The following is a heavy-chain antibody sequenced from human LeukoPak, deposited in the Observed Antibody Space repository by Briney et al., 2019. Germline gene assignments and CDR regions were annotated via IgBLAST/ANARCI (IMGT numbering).Heavy chain of an antibody. D-gene: IGHD2-2*01. J-gene: IGHJ6*03. CDR3: ARELIVLEPAARRYNYYTDV. Sequence: ASVKVSCKASGYAFTSYNINWVRQAPGQGLEWMAWMHPNNGDTGYTQKFQDRVTVTSNTSISTAYMELRSLTSEDTAVYYCARELIVLEPAARRYNYYTDVWGIGTTVSVSS. CDR2: MHPNNGDT. CDR1: GYAFTSYN. V-gene: IGHV1-8*03.